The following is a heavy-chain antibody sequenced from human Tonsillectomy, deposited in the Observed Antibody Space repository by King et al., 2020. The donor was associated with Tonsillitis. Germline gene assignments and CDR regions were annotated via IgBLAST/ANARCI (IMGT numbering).Heavy chain of an antibody. CDR3: ARDLGNWNYAESWFDP. J-gene: IGHJ5*02. Sequence: VQLVESGAEVKKPGASVKVSCKSSGYTFTDYYMHWVRQAPGQGLEWMGCINPNNGGTDYAQNFQGRVTMTRDTSISTAYMELSRLRSDDTAIYYCARDLGNWNYAESWFDPWGQGTLVTVSS. CDR1: GYTFTDYY. V-gene: IGHV1-2*02. D-gene: IGHD1-7*01. CDR2: INPNNGGT.